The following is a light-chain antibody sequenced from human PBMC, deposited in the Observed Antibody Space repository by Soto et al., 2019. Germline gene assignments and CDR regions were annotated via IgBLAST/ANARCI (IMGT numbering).Light chain of an antibody. V-gene: IGKV2-28*01. J-gene: IGKJ1*01. Sequence: DIVMTQSPLSLPVTPGETASISCRSSQSLLNSTGYNYLDWYLQKPGQSPQLLIYLGSNRASGVPDRFSGSGSGTDFTLKISRVEAEDVGVYYCMQALQTSWTFGQGTKVEIK. CDR1: QSLLNSTGYNY. CDR3: MQALQTSWT. CDR2: LGS.